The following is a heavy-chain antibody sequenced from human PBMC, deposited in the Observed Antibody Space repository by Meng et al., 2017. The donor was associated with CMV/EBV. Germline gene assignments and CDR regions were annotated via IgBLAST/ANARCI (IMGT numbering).Heavy chain of an antibody. CDR3: ARGISKRDWFDP. J-gene: IGHJ5*02. CDR1: GFTFSSYA. D-gene: IGHD6-13*01. CDR2: ISYDGSNQ. V-gene: IGHV3-30-3*01. Sequence: SCAASGFTFSSYAMHWVRQAPGKGLEWVAVISYDGSNQYYADSVKGRFTISRDNSKNTLYLQMNSLRAEDTAVYYCARGISKRDWFDPWGQGTLVTVSS.